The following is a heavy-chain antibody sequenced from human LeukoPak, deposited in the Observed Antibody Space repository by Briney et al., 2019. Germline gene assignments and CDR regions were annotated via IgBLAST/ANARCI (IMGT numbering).Heavy chain of an antibody. D-gene: IGHD4-17*01. CDR3: ARDSGPYYGDYDRCLDY. V-gene: IGHV1-2*02. Sequence: GASVKVSCKASGYTFTGYYMHWVRQAPGQGLEWMGWINPNSGGTNYAQKFQGRVTVTRDTSISTAYMELSRLRSDDTAVYYCARDSGPYYGDYDRCLDYRGQGTLVTVSS. J-gene: IGHJ4*02. CDR2: INPNSGGT. CDR1: GYTFTGYY.